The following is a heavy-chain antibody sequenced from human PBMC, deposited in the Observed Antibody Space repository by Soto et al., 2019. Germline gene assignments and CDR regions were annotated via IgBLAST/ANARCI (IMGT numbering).Heavy chain of an antibody. Sequence: PGGSLRLSCAASGFTVSGNYMSWVRQAPGKGLEWVSVIYSGGSTYYADSVKGRFTISRDNSKNTLYLQMNSLRAEDTAVYYCATTQLGMKYYYYYYMDVWGKGTTVTVSS. V-gene: IGHV3-66*01. CDR3: ATTQLGMKYYYYYYMDV. J-gene: IGHJ6*03. CDR2: IYSGGST. D-gene: IGHD7-27*01. CDR1: GFTVSGNY.